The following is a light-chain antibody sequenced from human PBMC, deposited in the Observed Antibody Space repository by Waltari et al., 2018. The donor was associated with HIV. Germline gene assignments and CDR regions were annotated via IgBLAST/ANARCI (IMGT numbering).Light chain of an antibody. CDR1: NNAIGADKS. Sequence: QSALTPTASVSASPGQSITISCTGINNAIGADKSFSWYQQHPGKVPKRWIYDVTNRPAGVSVRFSGSKSVNTASLTISWLQPDDEADYYCGSSTNSNIVLFGGGTKLTVL. J-gene: IGLJ2*01. CDR2: DVT. V-gene: IGLV2-14*01. CDR3: GSSTNSNIVL.